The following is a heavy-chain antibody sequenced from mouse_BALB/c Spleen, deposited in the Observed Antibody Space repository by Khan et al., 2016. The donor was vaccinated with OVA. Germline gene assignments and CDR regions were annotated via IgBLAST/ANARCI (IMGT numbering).Heavy chain of an antibody. CDR2: MWGDGST. CDR1: GFSLTSYG. V-gene: IGHV2-3*01. Sequence: VQLQESGPGLVAPSQSLSITCTVSGFSLTSYGVNWVRQPPGKGLEWLGVMWGDGSTNYHSALKSRLIISKDNSKSQVFLKLNSLQTDDTATCYCAKFTPDYYSMDYWGQGTSVTVSS. CDR3: AKFTPDYYSMDY. J-gene: IGHJ4*01. D-gene: IGHD1-1*01.